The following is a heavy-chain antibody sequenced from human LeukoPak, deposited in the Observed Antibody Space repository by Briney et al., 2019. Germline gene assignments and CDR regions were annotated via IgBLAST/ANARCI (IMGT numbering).Heavy chain of an antibody. J-gene: IGHJ4*02. CDR2: IDYSGST. CDR3: AGRVGYCSGGSCYELDY. V-gene: IGHV4-59*08. Sequence: ASETLSLTCTVSGGSITYSYWNWIRQPPGKGLEWIGYIDYSGSTNYNPSLKSRVTMSGGTPKNQFSLKLTSVTAADTAVYYCAGRVGYCSGGSCYELDYWGQGTLVTVSS. D-gene: IGHD2-15*01. CDR1: GGSITYSY.